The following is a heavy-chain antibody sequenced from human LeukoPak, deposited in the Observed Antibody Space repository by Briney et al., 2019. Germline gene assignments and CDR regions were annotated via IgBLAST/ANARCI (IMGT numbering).Heavy chain of an antibody. CDR3: ARDGVVVAADYYYYGMDV. CDR2: ISAYNGNT. Sequence: ASVKVSCKASGYTFTSYGISWVRQDPGQGLEWMGWISAYNGNTNYAQKLPGRVTMTTDTSTSTDYMELRSLRSDDTAVYYCARDGVVVAADYYYYGMDVWGKGTTVSVSS. CDR1: GYTFTSYG. J-gene: IGHJ6*04. V-gene: IGHV1-18*04. D-gene: IGHD2-15*01.